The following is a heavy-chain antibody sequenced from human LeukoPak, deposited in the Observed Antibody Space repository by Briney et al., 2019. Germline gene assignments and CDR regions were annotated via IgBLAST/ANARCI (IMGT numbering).Heavy chain of an antibody. J-gene: IGHJ4*02. CDR1: GLTFSNSA. V-gene: IGHV3-21*01. Sequence: GGSLRLSCVASGLTFSNSAMHWVRQAPGKGLEWVSSISSSSSYIHYADSVKGRFTISRDNAKNSLYLQMNSLRAEDTAVYYCARDREGIAAAGSDYWGQGPLVTVSS. CDR3: ARDREGIAAAGSDY. D-gene: IGHD6-13*01. CDR2: ISSSSSYI.